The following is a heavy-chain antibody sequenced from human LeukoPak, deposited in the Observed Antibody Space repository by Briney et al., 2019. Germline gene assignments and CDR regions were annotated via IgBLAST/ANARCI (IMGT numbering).Heavy chain of an antibody. D-gene: IGHD3-22*01. CDR1: GFTFSSYA. J-gene: IGHJ4*02. Sequence: GGSLRLSCAASGFTFSSYAMHWVRQAPGKGLEWVAVISYDGSNKYYADSVKGRFTISRDNSKNTLYLQMNSLRADDTAVYYCAKGTWLISLDYWGQGTLVTVSS. V-gene: IGHV3-30-3*01. CDR3: AKGTWLISLDY. CDR2: ISYDGSNK.